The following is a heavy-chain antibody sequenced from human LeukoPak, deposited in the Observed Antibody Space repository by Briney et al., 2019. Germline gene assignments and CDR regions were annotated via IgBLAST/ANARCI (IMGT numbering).Heavy chain of an antibody. Sequence: GRSLRLSCAASGLTFSSHWMHWVRQAPGKGLVWVSRITNDGSSTTYADSVKGRFTISRDNAKNSLYLQMNSLRAEDTAVYYCARNLRVSSSKYYYYYYGMDVWGQGTTVTVSS. J-gene: IGHJ6*02. CDR2: ITNDGSST. V-gene: IGHV3-74*01. CDR1: GLTFSSHW. D-gene: IGHD6-6*01. CDR3: ARNLRVSSSKYYYYYYGMDV.